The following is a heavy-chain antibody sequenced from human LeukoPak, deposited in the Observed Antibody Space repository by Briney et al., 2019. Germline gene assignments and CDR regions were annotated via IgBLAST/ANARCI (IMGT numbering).Heavy chain of an antibody. CDR3: ARSRLAIYYYYYMDV. V-gene: IGHV1-69*06. D-gene: IGHD6-19*01. J-gene: IGHJ6*03. CDR1: GGTFSSYA. CDR2: IIPIFGTA. Sequence: ASVKVSCKASGGTFSSYAISWVRQAPGQGLEWMGGIIPIFGTANYAQKFQGRVTITADKSTSTAYMELRSLRSDDTAVYYCARSRLAIYYYYYMDVWGKGTTVTISS.